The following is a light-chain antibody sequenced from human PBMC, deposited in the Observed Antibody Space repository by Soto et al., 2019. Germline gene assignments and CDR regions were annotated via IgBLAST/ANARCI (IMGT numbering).Light chain of an antibody. CDR3: ETWDSNTWV. V-gene: IGLV4-60*02. CDR2: LEGSGSY. J-gene: IGLJ3*02. Sequence: QTVVTQSSSASASLGSSVKLTCTLSSGHSSYIIAWHQQQPGKAPRYLMKLEGSGSYNKGSGVPDRFSGSSSGADRYLTISSLQFEDEADYYCETWDSNTWVFGGGTKVTVL. CDR1: SGHSSYI.